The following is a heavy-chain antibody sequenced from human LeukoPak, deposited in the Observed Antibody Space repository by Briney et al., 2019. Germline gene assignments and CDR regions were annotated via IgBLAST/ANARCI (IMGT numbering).Heavy chain of an antibody. D-gene: IGHD3-9*01. J-gene: IGHJ6*02. CDR1: GFNFSSHG. V-gene: IGHV3-30*02. CDR3: AGSYYDILTGQVGGYYYYGMDV. CDR2: IRYDGSNK. Sequence: GGSLRLSCAAAGFNFSSHGMHWVRQVPGKGLEWVTFIRYDGSNKYYADSMKGRFTISRDNSKNTLYLQMNSLRAEDTAVYYCAGSYYDILTGQVGGYYYYGMDVWGQGTTVTVSS.